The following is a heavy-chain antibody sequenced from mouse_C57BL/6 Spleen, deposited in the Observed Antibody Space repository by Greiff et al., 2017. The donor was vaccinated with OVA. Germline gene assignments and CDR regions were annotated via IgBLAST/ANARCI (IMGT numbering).Heavy chain of an antibody. J-gene: IGHJ3*01. CDR3: ARRGGYYDYDEGAWFAY. Sequence: VQLQQSGPGLVQPSQSLSITCTVSGFSLTSYGVHWVRQSPGKGLEWLGVIWSGGSTDYNAAFISRLSISKDNSKSQVFFKMNSLQADDTAIYYCARRGGYYDYDEGAWFAYWGQGTLVTVSA. CDR1: GFSLTSYG. CDR2: IWSGGST. D-gene: IGHD2-4*01. V-gene: IGHV2-2*01.